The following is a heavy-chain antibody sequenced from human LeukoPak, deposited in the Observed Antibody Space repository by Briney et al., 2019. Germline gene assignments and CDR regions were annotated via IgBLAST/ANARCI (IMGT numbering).Heavy chain of an antibody. Sequence: PGGSLRLSCVVSGFSLSNYGIHWVRQAPGKGLEWVTFMQFDGSVEFYADSVKGRFSMSRDNSKNTAFLQMSGLRTEDTAVYYCAGTISTGAGIDSWGQGTLVTVSS. D-gene: IGHD1-26*01. CDR3: AGTISTGAGIDS. CDR2: MQFDGSVE. CDR1: GFSLSNYG. V-gene: IGHV3-30*02. J-gene: IGHJ4*02.